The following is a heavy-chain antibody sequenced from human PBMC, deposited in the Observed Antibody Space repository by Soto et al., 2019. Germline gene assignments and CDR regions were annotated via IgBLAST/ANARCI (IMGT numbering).Heavy chain of an antibody. V-gene: IGHV3-30*18. Sequence: QVQLVESGGGVVQPGRSLRLSCAASGFTFSSYGMHWVRQAPGKGLEWGAVISYDGSNKYYADSVKGRFTISRDNSKNTLYLQMNSLRAEDTAVYYCAKGYSGSAHFDYWGQGTLVTVSS. CDR1: GFTFSSYG. J-gene: IGHJ4*02. CDR3: AKGYSGSAHFDY. CDR2: ISYDGSNK. D-gene: IGHD1-26*01.